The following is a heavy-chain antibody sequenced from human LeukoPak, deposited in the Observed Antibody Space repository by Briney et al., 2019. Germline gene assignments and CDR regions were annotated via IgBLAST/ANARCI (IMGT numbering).Heavy chain of an antibody. J-gene: IGHJ4*02. CDR1: GGSISSSTYS. CDR3: ASSSGWYDKVDY. D-gene: IGHD6-13*01. Sequence: KPSETLSLTCNVSGGSISSSTYSWGWIRQPPGKGLEWIGSIYYSGSTYYNPSLKSRATISVDTSKNQFSLNLTSVTAADTAVFYCASSSGWYDKVDYWGQGTLVTVSS. V-gene: IGHV4-39*01. CDR2: IYYSGST.